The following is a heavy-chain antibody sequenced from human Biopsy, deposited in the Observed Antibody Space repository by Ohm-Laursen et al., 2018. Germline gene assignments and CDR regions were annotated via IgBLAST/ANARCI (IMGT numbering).Heavy chain of an antibody. Sequence: SLRLSCAATGFTFSSYWMGWVRQAPGKGLEWVANINLDGSEKYYVDSVKGRFTMSRDNAKNSLYLQMNSLGAEDTAVYYCARDRLLYQYDSSGSDIWGQGTVVTVSS. CDR1: GFTFSSYW. CDR3: ARDRLLYQYDSSGSDI. J-gene: IGHJ3*02. D-gene: IGHD3-22*01. CDR2: INLDGSEK. V-gene: IGHV3-7*01.